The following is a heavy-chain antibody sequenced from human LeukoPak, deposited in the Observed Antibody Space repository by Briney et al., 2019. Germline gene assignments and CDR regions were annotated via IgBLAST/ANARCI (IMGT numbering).Heavy chain of an antibody. CDR1: GGTFSSYT. D-gene: IGHD4-23*01. V-gene: IGHV1-69*16. CDR3: ARGLTNSLDAFDI. CDR2: IIPILGIA. J-gene: IGHJ3*02. Sequence: SVKVSCKASGGTFSSYTISWVRQAPGQGLEWMGRIIPILGIANYAQKFQGRVTITTDESTSTAYMELSSLRSEDTAVYYCARGLTNSLDAFDIWGQGTMVTVSS.